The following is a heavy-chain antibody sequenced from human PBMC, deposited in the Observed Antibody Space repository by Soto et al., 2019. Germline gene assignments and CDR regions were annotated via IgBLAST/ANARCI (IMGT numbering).Heavy chain of an antibody. J-gene: IGHJ5*02. D-gene: IGHD4-17*01. CDR1: GYTFTKFD. Sequence: ASVKVSCRASGYTFTKFDINWVRQATGQGLEWMGWMNPNSGNTGYAQKFQGRVTMTRNTSITTAYMELSTLRSEDTAVYYCVRGDYGDYSHWFDPWGQGTLVTVSS. CDR3: VRGDYGDYSHWFDP. CDR2: MNPNSGNT. V-gene: IGHV1-8*01.